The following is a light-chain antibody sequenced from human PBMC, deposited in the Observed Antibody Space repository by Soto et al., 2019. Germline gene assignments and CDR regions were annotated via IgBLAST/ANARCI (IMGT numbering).Light chain of an antibody. CDR3: QHHDSYSPSWP. CDR1: QNINDY. Sequence: IQLTQSPSSLSAPIRDRVTITCRALQNINDYLAWYQQKPGKAHKLLIYMASSLESEVPSRFSGSGSGTEFTLTISSLQPDDSATYYCQHHDSYSPSWPFGQRTKVAIK. CDR2: MAS. J-gene: IGKJ1*01. V-gene: IGKV1-5*03.